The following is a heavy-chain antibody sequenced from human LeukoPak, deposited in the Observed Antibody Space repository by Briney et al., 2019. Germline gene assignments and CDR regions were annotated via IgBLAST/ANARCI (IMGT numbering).Heavy chain of an antibody. D-gene: IGHD6-19*01. CDR1: GFTFNTYV. J-gene: IGHJ4*02. CDR2: VSYDGSNK. V-gene: IGHV3-30*18. Sequence: GGSLRLSCAASGFTFNTYVMHWVRQAPGKGLEWVAVVSYDGSNKYYGDFVKGRFILSRDNSKNTLYLQMNSLRAEDTAVYYCAKASNDYTGGWFDSLDYWGQGTLVTVSS. CDR3: AKASNDYTGGWFDSLDY.